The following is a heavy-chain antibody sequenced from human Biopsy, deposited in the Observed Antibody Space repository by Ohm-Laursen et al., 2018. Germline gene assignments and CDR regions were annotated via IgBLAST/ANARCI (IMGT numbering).Heavy chain of an antibody. Sequence: SETLSLTCTLSGGSISSRTHYWGWIRQTPGKGLEWIGTVYYSGTTYDNPSLKNRVTISVDTSKKQFSLKLNSMTTADTAVYYCARGQDYGGNKAFDIWGQGTKVTVSP. V-gene: IGHV4-39*07. CDR3: ARGQDYGGNKAFDI. CDR1: GGSISSRTHY. J-gene: IGHJ3*02. D-gene: IGHD4-23*01. CDR2: VYYSGTT.